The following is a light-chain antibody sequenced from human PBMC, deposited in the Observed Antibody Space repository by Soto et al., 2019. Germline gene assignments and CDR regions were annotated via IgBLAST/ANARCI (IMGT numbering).Light chain of an antibody. CDR2: GAF. V-gene: IGKV3-15*01. Sequence: EIVMTQSPATLSVSPGETATLSCRASQSVSYNLAWYQQKPGQGPRLLIYGAFTRATGIPARFSGSGSGTDFTRPISSLQSEDFAVYYCQQYKNWPPLTFGGGTKVEIK. CDR3: QQYKNWPPLT. CDR1: QSVSYN. J-gene: IGKJ4*01.